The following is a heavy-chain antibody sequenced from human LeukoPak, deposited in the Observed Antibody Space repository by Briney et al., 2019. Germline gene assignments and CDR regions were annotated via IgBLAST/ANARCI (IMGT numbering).Heavy chain of an antibody. Sequence: GGSLRLSCAASGFTFSSYAMSWVRQAPGKGLERVSAISGSGGSTYYADSVKGRFTISRDNSKNTLYLQMNSLRAEDTAVYYCARDEGIAAAGIDYWGQGTLVTVSS. CDR2: ISGSGGST. CDR1: GFTFSSYA. D-gene: IGHD6-13*01. CDR3: ARDEGIAAAGIDY. V-gene: IGHV3-23*01. J-gene: IGHJ4*02.